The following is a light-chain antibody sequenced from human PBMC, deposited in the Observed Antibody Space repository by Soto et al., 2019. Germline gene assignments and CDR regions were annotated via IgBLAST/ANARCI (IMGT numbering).Light chain of an antibody. CDR1: TGAVTSGHY. J-gene: IGLJ2*01. Sequence: QAVVTQGPSLTVSPGWTVTLTCASSTGAVTSGHYPNWFQQKPGQAPRALIYSTNKKHSWTPARVSGSLLGGKAALTLSGVQPEDEAEYYCLLYYGGAQPVVFGGGTKLTVL. CDR2: STN. V-gene: IGLV7-43*01. CDR3: LLYYGGAQPVV.